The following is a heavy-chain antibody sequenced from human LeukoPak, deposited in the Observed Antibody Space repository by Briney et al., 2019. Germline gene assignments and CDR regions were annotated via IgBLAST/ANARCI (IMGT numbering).Heavy chain of an antibody. V-gene: IGHV4-34*01. CDR1: GGSFSGYY. Sequence: SETLSLTCAVYGGSFSGYYWSWIRQPPGKGLEWIGEINHSGSTNYNPSLKSRVTISVDTSKNQFSLKLSSVTAADTAVYYCARGPRYCSSTSCSKKAWQYFQHRGQGTLVTVSS. D-gene: IGHD2-2*01. J-gene: IGHJ1*01. CDR2: INHSGST. CDR3: ARGPRYCSSTSCSKKAWQYFQH.